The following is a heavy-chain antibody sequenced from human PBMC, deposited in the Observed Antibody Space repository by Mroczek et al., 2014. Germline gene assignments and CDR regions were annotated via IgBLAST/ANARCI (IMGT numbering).Heavy chain of an antibody. CDR3: AREVVVVPAASAGXVRGVPTP. V-gene: IGHV4-59*01. Sequence: QVQLQESGPGLVKPSETLSLTCTVSGGSISSYYWSWIRQPPGKGLEWIGYIYYSGSTNYNPSLKSRVTISVDTSKNQFSLKLSSVTAADTAVYYCAREVVVVPAASAGXVRGVPTPWGQGTLVHRLL. CDR1: GGSISSYY. J-gene: IGHJ5*02. D-gene: IGHD2-2*01. CDR2: IYYSGST.